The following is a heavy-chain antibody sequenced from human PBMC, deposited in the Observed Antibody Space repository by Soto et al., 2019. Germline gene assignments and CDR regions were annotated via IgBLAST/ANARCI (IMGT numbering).Heavy chain of an antibody. D-gene: IGHD3-3*01. V-gene: IGHV4-4*07. J-gene: IGHJ4*02. CDR2: IDTSGST. Sequence: SETLSLTCTVSGGSISNYYCNWIRQPAGKGLEWIGRIDTSGSTNYNPSLKSRVTMSVDTSKQEFSLKLSSVTAADTALYYCARGGQDFWSGPFDYWGRGALVTAPQ. CDR1: GGSISNYY. CDR3: ARGGQDFWSGPFDY.